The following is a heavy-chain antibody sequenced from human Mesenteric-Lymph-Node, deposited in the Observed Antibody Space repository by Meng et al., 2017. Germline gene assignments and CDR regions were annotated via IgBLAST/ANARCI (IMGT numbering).Heavy chain of an antibody. V-gene: IGHV3-13*01. D-gene: IGHD5-18*01. Sequence: GESLMLSRAASGFTFSSYDMQWVRQLTGKGLEWVSGIATAGDTYCPGSVKGRFSISRDNSKNTLYLQMNSLRAEDTAVYYCARGNPSWIQLTPGGRCAFDIWGQGTMVTVSS. CDR3: ARGNPSWIQLTPGGRCAFDI. CDR2: IATAGDT. J-gene: IGHJ3*02. CDR1: GFTFSSYD.